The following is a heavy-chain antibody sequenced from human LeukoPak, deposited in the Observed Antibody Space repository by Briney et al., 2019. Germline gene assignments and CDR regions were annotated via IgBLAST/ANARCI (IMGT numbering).Heavy chain of an antibody. Sequence: SVKVSCKASGATFSSYAISWVRQAPGQGLEWVGRIIPILGIANYAQKFQGRVTITADKSTSTAYMELSSLRSEDTAVYYCACSLAYWGGDCYSGRDYWGQGTLVTVSS. CDR2: IIPILGIA. CDR3: ACSLAYWGGDCYSGRDY. V-gene: IGHV1-69*04. J-gene: IGHJ4*02. D-gene: IGHD2-21*02. CDR1: GATFSSYA.